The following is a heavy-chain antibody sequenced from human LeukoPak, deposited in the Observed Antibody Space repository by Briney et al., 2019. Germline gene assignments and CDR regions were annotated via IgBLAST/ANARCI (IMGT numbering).Heavy chain of an antibody. J-gene: IGHJ4*02. Sequence: GSLRLSCAASGFTFDDYAMSWVRQAPGKGLEWVSAISGSGGSTYYADSVKGRFTISRDNSKNTLYLQMNSLRAEDTAVYYCAKSTPARYCSGGSCYIVYWGQGTLVTVSS. D-gene: IGHD2-15*01. CDR2: ISGSGGST. CDR1: GFTFDDYA. CDR3: AKSTPARYCSGGSCYIVY. V-gene: IGHV3-23*01.